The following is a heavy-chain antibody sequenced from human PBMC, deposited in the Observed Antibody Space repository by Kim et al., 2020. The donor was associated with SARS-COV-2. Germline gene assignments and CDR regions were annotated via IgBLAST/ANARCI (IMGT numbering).Heavy chain of an antibody. CDR1: GFTVSSNY. CDR3: AREGIAVAGFDY. J-gene: IGHJ4*02. CDR2: IYSGGST. D-gene: IGHD6-19*01. V-gene: IGHV3-53*01. Sequence: GGSLRLSCAASGFTVSSNYMSWVRQAPGKGLEWVSVIYSGGSTYYADSVKGRFTISRDNSKNTLYLQMNSLRAEDTAVYYCAREGIAVAGFDYWGQGTLVTVSS.